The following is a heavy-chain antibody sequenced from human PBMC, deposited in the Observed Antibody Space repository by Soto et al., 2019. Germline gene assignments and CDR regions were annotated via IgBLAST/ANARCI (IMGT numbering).Heavy chain of an antibody. CDR2: IYYSGST. J-gene: IGHJ3*02. Sequence: SETLSLTCTVSGGSISSYYWSWIRQPPGKGLEYIGYIYYSGSTNYNPSLKSRVTISVDTSKDQFSLKLSSVTAADTAVYYCARDLGSAAFDIWGQGTMVTVSS. V-gene: IGHV4-59*01. CDR1: GGSISSYY. D-gene: IGHD1-26*01. CDR3: ARDLGSAAFDI.